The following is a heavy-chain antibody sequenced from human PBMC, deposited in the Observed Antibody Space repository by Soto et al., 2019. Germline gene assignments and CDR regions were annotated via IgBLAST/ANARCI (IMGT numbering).Heavy chain of an antibody. CDR2: ISSSNRTI. J-gene: IGHJ6*02. CDR3: AREGWPLLQTGMDV. D-gene: IGHD2-15*01. V-gene: IGHV3-48*02. CDR1: GFTFRSYS. Sequence: GGSLRLSCAASGFTFRSYSMNWVRRAPGKGLGWVSYISSSNRTINYADSVKGRFIISRDNAKNSLYLQMHSLRDEDTAVYYCAREGWPLLQTGMDVWGQGTTVTVS.